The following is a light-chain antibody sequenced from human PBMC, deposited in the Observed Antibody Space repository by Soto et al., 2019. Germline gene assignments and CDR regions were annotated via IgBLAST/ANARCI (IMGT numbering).Light chain of an antibody. J-gene: IGKJ1*01. Sequence: GDRVIITCRASQSISNWLAWYQQKPGKAPNLLIYKASSLKSGVPSRFSGSGSGTEFTLTISSLQPDDFATYYCQHYNSYSEAFGQGTKVDIK. CDR2: KAS. CDR1: QSISNW. CDR3: QHYNSYSEA. V-gene: IGKV1-5*03.